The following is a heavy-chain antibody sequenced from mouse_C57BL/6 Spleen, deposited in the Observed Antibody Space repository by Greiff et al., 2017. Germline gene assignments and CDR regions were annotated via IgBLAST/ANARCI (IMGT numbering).Heavy chain of an antibody. CDR3: ARERVLLRSQYYYAMDY. CDR2: IHPNSGST. CDR1: GYTFTSYW. V-gene: IGHV1-64*01. Sequence: QVQLQQPGAELVKPGASVKLSCKASGYTFTSYWMHWVKQRPGQGLEWIGMIHPNSGSTNYNEKFKSKATLTVDKSSSTAYMQLSSLTSEDSAVYYCARERVLLRSQYYYAMDYWGQGTSVTVSS. D-gene: IGHD1-1*01. J-gene: IGHJ4*01.